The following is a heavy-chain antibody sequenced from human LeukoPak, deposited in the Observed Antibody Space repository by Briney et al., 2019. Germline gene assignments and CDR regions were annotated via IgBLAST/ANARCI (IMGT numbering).Heavy chain of an antibody. Sequence: GGSLRLSCAASGFTFYNYAMSWVRQAPGKGLVWVSRINSDGSSTSYADSVRGRFTISRDYAKNTLYLQMNSLRAEDTAVYYCARGGVYSTSAVDYWGQGTLVTVSS. J-gene: IGHJ4*02. CDR2: INSDGSST. CDR1: GFTFYNYA. V-gene: IGHV3-74*01. CDR3: ARGGVYSTSAVDY. D-gene: IGHD6-6*01.